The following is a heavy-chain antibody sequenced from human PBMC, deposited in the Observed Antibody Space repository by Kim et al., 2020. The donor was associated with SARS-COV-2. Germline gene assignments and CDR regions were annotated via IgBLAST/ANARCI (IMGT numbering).Heavy chain of an antibody. CDR3: ARCGYDNSGYRLYNWFDP. J-gene: IGHJ5*02. CDR1: GGSISTYY. Sequence: SETLSLTCTVSGGSISTYYWTWIRQPPEKGLEWIGYIFYSGSTNYNPSLKSRVTMSLDTSKKQFSLKLSSVTAADTAVYYCARCGYDNSGYRLYNWFDPWGQGILVTVSS. CDR2: IFYSGST. D-gene: IGHD3-22*01. V-gene: IGHV4-59*01.